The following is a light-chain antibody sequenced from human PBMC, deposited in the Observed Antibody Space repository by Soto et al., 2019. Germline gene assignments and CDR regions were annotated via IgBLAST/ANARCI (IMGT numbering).Light chain of an antibody. Sequence: SYELTQPLSVSVALGQTARITCGGNNIGSKNVHWYQQKPGQAPVLVINRDTNRPSGIPERFSGSNSGNTATLTISRAQAGDEADYYCQVWDSSTVVFGGGTKLTFL. CDR1: NIGSKN. CDR3: QVWDSSTVV. J-gene: IGLJ2*01. V-gene: IGLV3-9*01. CDR2: RDT.